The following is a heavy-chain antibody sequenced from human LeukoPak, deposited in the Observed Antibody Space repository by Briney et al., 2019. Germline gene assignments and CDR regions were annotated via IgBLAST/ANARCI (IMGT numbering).Heavy chain of an antibody. V-gene: IGHV3-53*01. CDR2: IYSGGST. Sequence: SGGSLRLSCAAFGFTVSSNFLSWVRQPPGKGLEWVSDIYSGGSTYYADSVKGRFTISRDNSKNTLYLQMNSLRAEDTAVYYCTRGGGGSFPHYWGQGTLVTVSS. CDR1: GFTVSSNF. CDR3: TRGGGGSFPHY. J-gene: IGHJ4*02. D-gene: IGHD2-21*01.